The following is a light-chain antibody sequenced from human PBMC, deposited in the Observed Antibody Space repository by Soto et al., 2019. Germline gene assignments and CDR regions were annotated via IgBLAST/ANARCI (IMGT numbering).Light chain of an antibody. V-gene: IGKV3-11*01. CDR3: QHRMNWPLT. Sequence: IMLTQSPATLSLSPGERATLSCRASQSVSSYLLWYQQKPGQTPRLLIYDASNRATGIPARFSGSGSETDFTLTISSLEPEDFAVYYCQHRMNWPLTFGQGTLLEI. J-gene: IGKJ5*01. CDR1: QSVSSY. CDR2: DAS.